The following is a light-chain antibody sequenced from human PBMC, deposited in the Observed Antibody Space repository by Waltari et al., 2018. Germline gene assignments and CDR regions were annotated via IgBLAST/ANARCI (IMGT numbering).Light chain of an antibody. V-gene: IGKV1-39*01. CDR2: AAS. J-gene: IGKJ2*01. CDR3: QQSYSTPHT. Sequence: DIQMTQSPSSLSASVGDSVTITCRASQSISSYLNWYQQKPGKAPNLLIYAASSLQSGVPSRFSGGGSGTEFTLTISSLQPEDFATYYCQQSYSTPHTFGQGSKLEIK. CDR1: QSISSY.